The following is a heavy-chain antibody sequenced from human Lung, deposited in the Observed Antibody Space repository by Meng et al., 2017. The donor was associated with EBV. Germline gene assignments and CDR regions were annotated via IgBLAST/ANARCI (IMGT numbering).Heavy chain of an antibody. V-gene: IGHV4-34*01. CDR3: ARGGTSSAPFDY. J-gene: IGHJ4*02. CDR2: INYSGIT. D-gene: IGHD2-2*01. Sequence: QVQLRQWGAGRLKPSETLSLTCGVSGRSFSSSYWSWIRQAPGKGLEWIGQINYSGITNYNPSLQSRVTISVDTSKNQFSLSLNSVTAADTAVYYCARGGTSSAPFDYWGQGTLVTVSS. CDR1: GRSFSSSY.